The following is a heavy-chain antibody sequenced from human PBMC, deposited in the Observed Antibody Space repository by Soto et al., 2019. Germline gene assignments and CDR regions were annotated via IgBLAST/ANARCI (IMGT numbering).Heavy chain of an antibody. J-gene: IGHJ4*02. CDR1: GFLFNNYG. Sequence: VHLVQSGGGVVQPGRSLRLSCAASGFLFNNYGMYWVRQAPGKGLEWVAVISSDGSETYYGYSAKGRFTISRDNSKKILFLETPIVTLADTGVDYCVKERLAAIYRLDKWGQGTLVTVSS. CDR3: VKERLAAIYRLDK. V-gene: IGHV3-30*18. CDR2: ISSDGSET. D-gene: IGHD6-13*01.